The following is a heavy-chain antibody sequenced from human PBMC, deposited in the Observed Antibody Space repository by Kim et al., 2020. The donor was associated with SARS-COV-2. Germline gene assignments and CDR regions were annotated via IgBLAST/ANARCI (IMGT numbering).Heavy chain of an antibody. D-gene: IGHD6-19*01. V-gene: IGHV3-30*18. CDR3: AKALGIAVAEYYYYGMDV. CDR1: GFTFSSYG. CDR2: ISYDGSNK. Sequence: GGSLRLSCAASGFTFSSYGMHWVRQAPGKGLEWVAVISYDGSNKYYADSVKGRFTISRDNSKNTLYLQMNSLRAEDTAVYYCAKALGIAVAEYYYYGMDVWGQGTTVTVSS. J-gene: IGHJ6*02.